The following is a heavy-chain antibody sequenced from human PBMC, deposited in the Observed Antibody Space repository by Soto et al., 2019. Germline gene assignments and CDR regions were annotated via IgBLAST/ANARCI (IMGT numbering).Heavy chain of an antibody. J-gene: IGHJ4*02. CDR1: GGSISSYY. CDR3: ARPHTAMGYFDY. V-gene: IGHV4-59*08. D-gene: IGHD5-18*01. Sequence: SETLSLTCTVSGGSISSYYWSWIRQPPGKGLEWIGYIYYSGSTNYNPSLKSRVTISVDTSKNQFSLKLSSATAADTAVYYCARPHTAMGYFDYWGQGTLVTVS. CDR2: IYYSGST.